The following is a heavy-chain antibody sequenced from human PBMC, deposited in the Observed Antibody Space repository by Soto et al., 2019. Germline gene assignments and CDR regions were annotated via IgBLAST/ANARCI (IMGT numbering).Heavy chain of an antibody. CDR2: IYYSGST. CDR1: GGSISSYY. Sequence: QVQLQESGPGLVKPSETLSLTCTVSGGSISSYYWSWIRQPPGKGLEWIGYIYYSGSTNYNPSLKSRVTISVDTSKNQFSLKLSSVTAADTAVYYCAGTTVVTPPPPVYYDGMDVWGQGTTVTVSS. D-gene: IGHD4-17*01. CDR3: AGTTVVTPPPPVYYDGMDV. V-gene: IGHV4-59*01. J-gene: IGHJ6*02.